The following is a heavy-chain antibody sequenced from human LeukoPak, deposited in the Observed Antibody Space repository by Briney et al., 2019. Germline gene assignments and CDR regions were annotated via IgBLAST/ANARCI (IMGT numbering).Heavy chain of an antibody. CDR1: GFTFSNYA. J-gene: IGHJ5*02. Sequence: GGSLRLSCAASGFTFSNYAMSWVRQAPGKGLEWVSAVSDSGGATYYANSVKGRFTISRDNSKNTMDLQMNSLRAEDTAVYYCAKPTTVVRGVWVSFDPWGQGTLVTVSS. D-gene: IGHD3-10*01. V-gene: IGHV3-23*01. CDR2: VSDSGGAT. CDR3: AKPTTVVRGVWVSFDP.